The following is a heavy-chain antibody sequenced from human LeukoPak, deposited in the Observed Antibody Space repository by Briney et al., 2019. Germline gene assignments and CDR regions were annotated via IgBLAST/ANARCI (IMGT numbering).Heavy chain of an antibody. CDR1: GFTLSSYA. J-gene: IGHJ4*02. Sequence: GGSLRLSCAASGFTLSSYAMSWVRQAPGKGLEWVSLISGNAGSTYYADSVKGRFTISRDITKNTLYLQMNSLRAEDTAVYYCARGYCSGGSCYNDYWGQGTLVTVSS. V-gene: IGHV3-23*01. CDR3: ARGYCSGGSCYNDY. D-gene: IGHD2-15*01. CDR2: ISGNAGST.